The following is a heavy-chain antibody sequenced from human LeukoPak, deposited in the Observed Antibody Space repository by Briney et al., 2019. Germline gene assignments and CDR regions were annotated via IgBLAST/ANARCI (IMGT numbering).Heavy chain of an antibody. CDR1: GFTFSNAW. V-gene: IGHV3-15*01. CDR2: IKSKTDGGTT. D-gene: IGHD6-13*01. Sequence: GGSLRLSCAASGFTFSNAWMSWVRQAPGKGLDWVGRIKSKTDGGTTDYAAPVKGRFTISRDDSKNTLYLQMNSLKTEDTAVYYCTTVTYSSSWYPFDYWGQGTLVTVSS. J-gene: IGHJ4*02. CDR3: TTVTYSSSWYPFDY.